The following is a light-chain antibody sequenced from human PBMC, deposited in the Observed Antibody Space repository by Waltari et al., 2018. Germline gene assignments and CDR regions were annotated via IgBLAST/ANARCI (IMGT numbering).Light chain of an antibody. Sequence: QSALTQPASVSGSPGQSITISCPGTSSDVGGYNYVFWYQQHPGTAPKLMIYDVSNRPSGVSNRFSGSKSGNTASLTISGLQAEDEADYYCTSYTSSGVIFGGGTKLTVL. CDR1: SSDVGGYNY. V-gene: IGLV2-14*01. CDR2: DVS. CDR3: TSYTSSGVI. J-gene: IGLJ2*01.